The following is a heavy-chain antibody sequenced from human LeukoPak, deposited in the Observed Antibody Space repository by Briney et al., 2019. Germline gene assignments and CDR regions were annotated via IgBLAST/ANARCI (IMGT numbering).Heavy chain of an antibody. CDR1: GFTFSSYS. CDR3: ARASSDPLATVPFDY. CDR2: ISSSSSYI. Sequence: PGGSLRLSCAASGFTFSSYSMNWVRQAPGKGLEWVSSISSSSSYIYYADSVKGRFTISRDNAKNSLYLQMNSLRAEDTAVYYCARASSDPLATVPFDYWGQGTLVTVSS. J-gene: IGHJ4*02. D-gene: IGHD5-24*01. V-gene: IGHV3-21*01.